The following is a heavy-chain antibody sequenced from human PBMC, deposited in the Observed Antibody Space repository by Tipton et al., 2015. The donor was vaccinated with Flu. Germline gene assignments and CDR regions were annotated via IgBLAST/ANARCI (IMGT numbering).Heavy chain of an antibody. CDR1: GFTFSSYW. J-gene: IGHJ2*01. D-gene: IGHD4-17*01. CDR3: ARIGAYWYFDL. CDR2: IKQDGNEK. Sequence: SLRLSCAASGFTFSSYWMSWVRQAPGKGLEWVANIKQDGNEKYYVDSVRGRVTISRDNATNSLFLQMNNLRVEDTAVYYCARIGAYWYFDLWGRGTLVTVSS. V-gene: IGHV3-7*01.